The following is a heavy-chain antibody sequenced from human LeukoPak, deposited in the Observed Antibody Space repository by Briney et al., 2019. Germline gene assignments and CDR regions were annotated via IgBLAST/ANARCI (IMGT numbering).Heavy chain of an antibody. D-gene: IGHD5-12*01. CDR3: ARDGGPGIVATITEDEDYYYNGMDV. Sequence: GGSLRLSCTASKFTFSNYGMQWVRQAPGKGLEWMGWISAHNGNTNYAQKVQGRVSMTTDTSTSTAYMELRSLRSDDTAVYYCARDGGPGIVATITEDEDYYYNGMDVWGQGTTVTVSS. V-gene: IGHV1-18*01. J-gene: IGHJ6*02. CDR1: KFTFSNYG. CDR2: ISAHNGNT.